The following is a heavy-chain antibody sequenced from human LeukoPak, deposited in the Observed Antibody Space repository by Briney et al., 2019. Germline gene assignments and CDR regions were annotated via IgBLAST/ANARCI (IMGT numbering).Heavy chain of an antibody. CDR2: ISSSSSYI. D-gene: IGHD3-22*01. J-gene: IGHJ4*02. V-gene: IGHV3-21*01. CDR1: GFTFSSYS. Sequence: TPGGSLRLSCAASGFTFSSYSMTWVRQAPGKGLEWVSSISSSSSYIYYADSVKGRFTISRDNAKNSLYLQMNSLRAEDTAVYYCARDTSGYAWDYWGQGTLVTVSS. CDR3: ARDTSGYAWDY.